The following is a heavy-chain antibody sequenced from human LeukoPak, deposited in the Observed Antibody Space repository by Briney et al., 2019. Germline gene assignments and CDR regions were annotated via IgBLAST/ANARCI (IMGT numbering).Heavy chain of an antibody. Sequence: SETLSLTCTVSGGSVSSGSYYWSWIRQPPGKGLEWIGYIYYSGSTNYNPSLKCRVTISVDTSKNQFSLKLSSVTAADTAVYYCARVDRSGFDYWGQGTLVTVSS. CDR2: IYYSGST. D-gene: IGHD7-27*01. CDR1: GGSVSSGSYY. J-gene: IGHJ4*02. CDR3: ARVDRSGFDY. V-gene: IGHV4-61*01.